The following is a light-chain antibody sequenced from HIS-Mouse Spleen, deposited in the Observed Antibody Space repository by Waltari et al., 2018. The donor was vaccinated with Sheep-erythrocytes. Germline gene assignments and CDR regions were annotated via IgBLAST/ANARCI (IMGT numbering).Light chain of an antibody. CDR2: DAS. J-gene: IGKJ2*01. CDR1: QSVSSY. CDR3: QQRSNWYT. V-gene: IGKV3-11*01. Sequence: EIVLTQSPATLSLSPWDRATLSCRASQSVSSYLAWYQQKPGQAPRLLIYDASNRATGIPARFSGSGSGTDFTLTISSLEPEDFAVYYCQQRSNWYTFGQGTKLEIK.